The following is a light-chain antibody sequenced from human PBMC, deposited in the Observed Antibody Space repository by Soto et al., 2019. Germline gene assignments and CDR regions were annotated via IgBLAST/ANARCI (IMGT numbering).Light chain of an antibody. J-gene: IGLJ2*01. Sequence: NFMLTQPHSVSESPGETVTISCTRTSGGIASNYVQWYQQRPGSAPTIVIYEHNQRPSGVPDRFSGSTDGSSNSASLTISGLQTEDEADYYCQSYSTRSAIFGGGTKLTVL. CDR1: SGGIASNY. CDR3: QSYSTRSAI. V-gene: IGLV6-57*04. CDR2: EHN.